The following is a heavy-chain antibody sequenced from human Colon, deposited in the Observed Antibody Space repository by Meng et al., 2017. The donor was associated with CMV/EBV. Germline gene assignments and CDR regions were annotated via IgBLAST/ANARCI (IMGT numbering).Heavy chain of an antibody. CDR2: IVTTGSAV. J-gene: IGHJ4*02. V-gene: IGHV3-21*01. CDR1: GFTFSSYG. Sequence: GGSLRPSCAASGFTFSSYGMNWVRQALGRGLEWVSSIVTTGSAVYYVDSVKGRFTISRDNAKNSLYLQMSSLSAEDTAVYYCVRDNARVQGNIPILVVPQGFDYWGKGTVVTVSS. CDR3: VRDNARVQGNIPILVVPQGFDY. D-gene: IGHD3-22*01.